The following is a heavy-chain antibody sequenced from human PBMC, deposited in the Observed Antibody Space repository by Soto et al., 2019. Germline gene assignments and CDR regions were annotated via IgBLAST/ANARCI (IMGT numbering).Heavy chain of an antibody. D-gene: IGHD3-9*01. CDR2: INPSGGRT. J-gene: IGHJ5*01. CDR3: ARDLLREHTTDS. CDR1: GYTFTSHC. Sequence: GASANFSVNASGYTFTSHCMHWVRQAPGQGLECMGIINPSGGRTSYAQKFQGRVTMTRDTSRSTVYMEMSSLRSEDTAVYYYARDLLREHTTDSWG. V-gene: IGHV1-46*01.